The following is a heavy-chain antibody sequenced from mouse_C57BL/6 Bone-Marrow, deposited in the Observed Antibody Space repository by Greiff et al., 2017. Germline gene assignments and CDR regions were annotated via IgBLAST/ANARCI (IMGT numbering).Heavy chain of an antibody. J-gene: IGHJ2*01. D-gene: IGHD6-1*01. V-gene: IGHV1-42*01. CDR3: ARRGSRDY. CDR1: GYSFTGYY. CDR2: INPSTGGT. Sequence: VQLKESGPELVKPGASVKISCKASGYSFTGYYMNWVKQSPEKSLEWIGEINPSTGGTTYNQKFKAKATLTVDKSSSTAYMQLKSLTSEDSAVYYCARRGSRDYWGQGTPLTVSS.